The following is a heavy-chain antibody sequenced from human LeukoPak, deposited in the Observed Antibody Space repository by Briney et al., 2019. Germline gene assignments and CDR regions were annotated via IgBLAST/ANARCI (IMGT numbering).Heavy chain of an antibody. CDR2: ISSSSSYI. CDR3: ARGRGYSGYEPFDY. Sequence: GGSLRLSCAASGFTFSSYSMNWVRQAPGKGLEWVSPISSSSSYIYYADSVKGRFTISRDNAKNSLCLQMNSLRAEDTAVYYCARGRGYSGYEPFDYWGQGTLVTVSS. CDR1: GFTFSSYS. V-gene: IGHV3-21*01. J-gene: IGHJ4*02. D-gene: IGHD5-12*01.